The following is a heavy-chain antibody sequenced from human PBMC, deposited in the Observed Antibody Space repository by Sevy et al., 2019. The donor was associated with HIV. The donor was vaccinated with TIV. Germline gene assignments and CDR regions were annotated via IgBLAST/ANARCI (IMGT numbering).Heavy chain of an antibody. D-gene: IGHD4-17*01. CDR2: IWFDGSNT. CDR3: ARDLEFYDSGDYGPAFMPDY. J-gene: IGHJ4*02. Sequence: GGSLRLSCAASGFTFSSYGMHWVRQGLGKGLEWVAVIWFDGSNTYYADSVKGRFTISRDIAKNTLHLQMNSLRAEDTAVYYCARDLEFYDSGDYGPAFMPDYWGQGTLVTVSS. CDR1: GFTFSSYG. V-gene: IGHV3-33*01.